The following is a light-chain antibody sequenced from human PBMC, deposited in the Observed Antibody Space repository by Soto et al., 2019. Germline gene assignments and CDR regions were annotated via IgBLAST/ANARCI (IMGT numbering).Light chain of an antibody. V-gene: IGLV2-14*01. Sequence: QSALTQPASVSGSPGQSITISCTGTSSDVGDYNYVSWYQQHPGKAPKLVIYEVSNRPSGVSNRFSGSKSGNTASLTISGLQAEDEADYYCSSYTTSCTFVFGTGTKLTVL. CDR2: EVS. CDR3: SSYTTSCTFV. CDR1: SSDVGDYNY. J-gene: IGLJ1*01.